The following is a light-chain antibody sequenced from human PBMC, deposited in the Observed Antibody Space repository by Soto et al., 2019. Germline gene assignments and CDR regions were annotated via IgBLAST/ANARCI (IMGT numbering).Light chain of an antibody. J-gene: IGKJ5*01. CDR2: GAS. V-gene: IGKV3-15*01. CDR3: QHYGASPIT. Sequence: EIVMTQSAATLSVSPGERATLSCRASQSVSSNLAWYQQKPGQAPRLLIYGASTRATGIPARFSGSGSGTDFTLTISGLEPEDFAVYYCQHYGASPITFGQRTRLEIK. CDR1: QSVSSN.